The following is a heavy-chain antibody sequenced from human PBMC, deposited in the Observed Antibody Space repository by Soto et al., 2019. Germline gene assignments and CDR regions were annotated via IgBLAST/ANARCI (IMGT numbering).Heavy chain of an antibody. CDR2: IIPIPGTA. CDR1: GGTFGSYA. V-gene: IGHV1-69*01. Sequence: QVQLVQSGAEVKKPGSSVEVSCKASGGTFGSYAISWVRQAPGQGLEWMGGIIPIPGTANYAQKFQGRVTIAADESTSTAYMELSSLRSEDTAVNYCARSQGSSTSLEIYYYYYYGMDVWGQGTTVTVSS. D-gene: IGHD2-2*01. J-gene: IGHJ6*02. CDR3: ARSQGSSTSLEIYYYYYYGMDV.